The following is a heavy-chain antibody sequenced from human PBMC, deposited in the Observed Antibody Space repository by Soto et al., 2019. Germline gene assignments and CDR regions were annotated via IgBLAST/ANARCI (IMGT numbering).Heavy chain of an antibody. CDR3: TKSYCSGGSCYRMSYFDY. J-gene: IGHJ4*02. D-gene: IGHD2-15*01. Sequence: GGSLRLSCAASGFTFSSYAMSWVRLAPGKGLEWVSGISGSGGSTYYADSVKGRFTISRDNSKNTLYLQMSSLRAEDTAVYYCTKSYCSGGSCYRMSYFDYWGQGTLVTVSS. CDR1: GFTFSSYA. V-gene: IGHV3-23*01. CDR2: ISGSGGST.